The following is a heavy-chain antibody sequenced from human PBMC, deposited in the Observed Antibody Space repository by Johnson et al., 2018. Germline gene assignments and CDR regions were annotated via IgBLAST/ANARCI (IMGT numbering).Heavy chain of an antibody. J-gene: IGHJ6*02. CDR1: GFTFSSCV. V-gene: IGHV3-23*01. Sequence: VQLQESGGGLVQPGGSLRLSCAASGFTFSSCVMSWVRQAPGKGLEWVSAISGSGSGTYYADSVKGRFTISRDNSKNTLYLQMNSLRAEDTAVYYWAKVPIGDYGDHYYYGLDVWGQGTTVTVSS. CDR2: ISGSGSGT. CDR3: AKVPIGDYGDHYYYGLDV. D-gene: IGHD4-17*01.